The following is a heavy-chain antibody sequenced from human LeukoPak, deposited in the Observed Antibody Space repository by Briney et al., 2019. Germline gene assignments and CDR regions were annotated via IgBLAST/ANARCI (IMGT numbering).Heavy chain of an antibody. CDR2: MSYDGSNK. D-gene: IGHD2-2*01. CDR1: GFTFSSYA. CDR3: ARVDVVVPAAFDY. V-gene: IGHV3-30*04. J-gene: IGHJ4*02. Sequence: GRSLRLSCAASGFTFSSYAMHWVRQAPGKGLEWVAVMSYDGSNKYYADSVKGRFTISRDNSKNTLYLQMNSLRAEDTAVYYCARVDVVVPAAFDYWGQGTLVTVSS.